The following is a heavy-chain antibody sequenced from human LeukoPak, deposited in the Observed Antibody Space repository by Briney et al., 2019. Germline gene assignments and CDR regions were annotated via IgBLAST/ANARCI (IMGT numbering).Heavy chain of an antibody. CDR3: ARVHTSSYAADL. V-gene: IGHV3-48*04. J-gene: IGHJ5*02. CDR2: SNRSISTI. CDR1: GFTFSTYS. Sequence: GGSLTLSCAASGFTFSTYSIDWVSHAPGKVLEWPSYSNRSISTIDLAHSVQGRFTISRDNATNSVYLQMNSLRAEDTAVYYCARVHTSSYAADLWGQGTLVTVSS. D-gene: IGHD3-22*01.